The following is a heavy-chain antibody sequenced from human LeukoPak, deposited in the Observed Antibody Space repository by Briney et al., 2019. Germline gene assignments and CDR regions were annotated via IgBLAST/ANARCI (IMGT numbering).Heavy chain of an antibody. Sequence: GGSLRLFCAASGFTFSSYAMSWVRQAPGKGLQSVSAISGSGGSTYYADSVKRRFTISRDNSKNTLYLQMNSLRAEDTAVYYCAKRTVYGGNAFDYWGQGTLVTVSS. CDR3: AKRTVYGGNAFDY. D-gene: IGHD4-23*01. J-gene: IGHJ4*02. CDR2: ISGSGGST. V-gene: IGHV3-23*01. CDR1: GFTFSSYA.